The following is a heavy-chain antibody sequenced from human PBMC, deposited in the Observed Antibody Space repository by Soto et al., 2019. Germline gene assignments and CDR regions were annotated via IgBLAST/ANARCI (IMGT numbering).Heavy chain of an antibody. V-gene: IGHV3-23*01. D-gene: IGHD4-17*01. Sequence: EVQLLESGGGLIQPRGSLRLSCAASGFSFESYAMSWVRQAPGTGLMWVSIISGTGGTTFYADSVKGRFTISRDNSKNMVYLQMDSLRADDTALYYCVSDPHSAVTTGGWFESWGQGTLVTVSS. CDR2: ISGTGGTT. J-gene: IGHJ5*01. CDR1: GFSFESYA. CDR3: VSDPHSAVTTGGWFES.